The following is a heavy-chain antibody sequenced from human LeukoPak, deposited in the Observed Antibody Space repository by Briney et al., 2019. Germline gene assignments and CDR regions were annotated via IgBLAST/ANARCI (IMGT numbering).Heavy chain of an antibody. CDR3: ARDRFTMVRGATPLYY. CDR2: INPNSGGT. J-gene: IGHJ4*02. Sequence: ASVKVSCKASGYTFTGYYMHWVRQAPGQGLEWMGRINPNSGGTNYAQKFQGRVTMTRDTSISTAYMELSRLRSDDTAVYYCARDRFTMVRGATPLYYWGQGTLVTVSS. V-gene: IGHV1-2*06. D-gene: IGHD3-10*01. CDR1: GYTFTGYY.